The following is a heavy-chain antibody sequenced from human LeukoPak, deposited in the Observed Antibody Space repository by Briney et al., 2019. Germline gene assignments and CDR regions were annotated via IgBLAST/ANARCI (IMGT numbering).Heavy chain of an antibody. Sequence: GGSLSLSCAVSGFTFSDHFLDWVRQAPGKGLEWVGRSRNKAKSYTTEYAASVKGRFTISRDDSKNSLYLQMNSLKTEDTAVYYCVRVGSVAGSDYLDYWGQGTQVTVSS. CDR1: GFTFSDHF. CDR3: VRVGSVAGSDYLDY. J-gene: IGHJ4*02. D-gene: IGHD6-19*01. CDR2: SRNKAKSYTT. V-gene: IGHV3-72*01.